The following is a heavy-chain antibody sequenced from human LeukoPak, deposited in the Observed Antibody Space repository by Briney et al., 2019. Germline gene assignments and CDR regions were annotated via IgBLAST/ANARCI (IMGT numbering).Heavy chain of an antibody. CDR2: IRSKANSYAT. Sequence: GGSLKLSCAASGFTFSGSAMHWVRQASGKGLEWVGRIRSKANSYATAYAASVQGRFTISRDDSKNTAYLQMNSLKTEDTAVYYCTRHSEQYYDFWSGYSGDYWGQRTLVTVSS. V-gene: IGHV3-73*01. D-gene: IGHD3-3*01. CDR1: GFTFSGSA. J-gene: IGHJ4*02. CDR3: TRHSEQYYDFWSGYSGDY.